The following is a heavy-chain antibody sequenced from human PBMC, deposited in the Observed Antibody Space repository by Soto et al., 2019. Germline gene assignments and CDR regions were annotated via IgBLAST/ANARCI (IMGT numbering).Heavy chain of an antibody. CDR2: IYHSGTF. CDR1: GGSVESSSC. Sequence: QVRLKESGPGLVKPSGTLSLTCAVSGGSVESSSCWSWVRQAPGKGLEWIGEIYHSGTFNYNPSLASRVSVSVDKSTNQFSLNLNSVTAEDTAVYYCVRSVPAATWAYNGMDVWGQGTTVTVSS. D-gene: IGHD2-15*01. J-gene: IGHJ6*02. CDR3: VRSVPAATWAYNGMDV. V-gene: IGHV4-4*02.